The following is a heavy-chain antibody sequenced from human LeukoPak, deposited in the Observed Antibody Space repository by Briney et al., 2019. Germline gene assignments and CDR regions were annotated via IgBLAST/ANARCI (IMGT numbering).Heavy chain of an antibody. CDR2: ISTSGSYI. Sequence: GGSLRLSCAASGLTFSNYNMNWVRQAPGKGLEWVSSISTSGSYIYYANSMKGRFTISRDNSKNTLSLQMNSLRVEDTAIYYCTRSGYRHPYHFDSWGQGTLVTVSS. V-gene: IGHV3-21*04. CDR1: GLTFSNYN. J-gene: IGHJ4*02. D-gene: IGHD3-22*01. CDR3: TRSGYRHPYHFDS.